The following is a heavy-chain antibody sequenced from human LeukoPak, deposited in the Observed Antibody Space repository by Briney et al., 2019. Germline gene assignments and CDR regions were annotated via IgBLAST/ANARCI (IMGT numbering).Heavy chain of an antibody. D-gene: IGHD5-18*01. CDR3: ARGYSYDY. CDR2: IYHSGST. J-gene: IGHJ4*02. V-gene: IGHV4-38-2*02. Sequence: SETLSLTCTVSGYSISSGYYWGWIRQPPGKWLEWIGSIYHSGSTYYNPSLKSRVTISVDTSKNQFSLKLSSVTAADTAVYYCARGYSYDYWGQGTLVTVSS. CDR1: GYSISSGYY.